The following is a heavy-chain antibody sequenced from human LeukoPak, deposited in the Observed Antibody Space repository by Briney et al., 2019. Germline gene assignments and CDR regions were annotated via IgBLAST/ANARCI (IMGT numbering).Heavy chain of an antibody. CDR3: AKMSNTIFGVRHDDLDY. J-gene: IGHJ4*02. Sequence: GGSLRLSCAASGFTFSSYGMHWVRQAPGKGLEWVAFIRYDGDSTHYADSVKGRFTISRDNSENTLHLQMSSLRAEDTALYYCAKMSNTIFGVRHDDLDYWGQGTLVTVSS. V-gene: IGHV3-30*02. D-gene: IGHD3-3*01. CDR2: IRYDGDST. CDR1: GFTFSSYG.